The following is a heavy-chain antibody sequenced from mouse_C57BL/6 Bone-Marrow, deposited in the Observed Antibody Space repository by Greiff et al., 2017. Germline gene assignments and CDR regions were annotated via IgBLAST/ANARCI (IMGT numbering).Heavy chain of an antibody. CDR3: VRHGPHGLFDY. Sequence: EVQVVESGGGLVQPKGSLKLSCAASGFSFNTYAMNWVRQAPGKGLEWVARIRSKSNNYATYYADSVKDRFTISRDDSESMLYLQMNNLKTEDTAMYYCVRHGPHGLFDYWGQGTTLTVSS. J-gene: IGHJ2*01. CDR2: IRSKSNNYAT. V-gene: IGHV10-1*01. CDR1: GFSFNTYA. D-gene: IGHD2-2*01.